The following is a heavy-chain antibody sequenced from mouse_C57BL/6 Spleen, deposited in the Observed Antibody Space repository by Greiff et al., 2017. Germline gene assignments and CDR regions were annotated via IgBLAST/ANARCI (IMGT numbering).Heavy chain of an antibody. V-gene: IGHV1-81*01. Sequence: VQLQQSGAELARPGASVKPSCKASGYTFTSYGISWVKQRTGQGLEWIGEIYPRSGNTYYNEKFKGKATLTADKSSSTAYMELRSLTSEDSAVYFCARQLGLYFDYWGQGTTLPVSS. J-gene: IGHJ2*01. CDR1: GYTFTSYG. CDR3: ARQLGLYFDY. D-gene: IGHD4-1*02. CDR2: IYPRSGNT.